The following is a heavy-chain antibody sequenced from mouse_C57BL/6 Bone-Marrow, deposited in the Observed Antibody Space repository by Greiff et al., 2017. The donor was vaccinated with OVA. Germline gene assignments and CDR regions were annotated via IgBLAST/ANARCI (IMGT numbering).Heavy chain of an antibody. CDR3: ARRVHYGSSPWLAY. CDR1: GYTFTSYG. D-gene: IGHD1-1*01. J-gene: IGHJ3*01. Sequence: QVQLQQSGAELARPGASVKLSCKASGYTFTSYGISWVKQRTGQGLEWIGEIYPRSGNTYYTEKFKGKATLTADKSSSTAYMELRSLTSEDSAVYFCARRVHYGSSPWLAYWGQGTLVTVSA. CDR2: IYPRSGNT. V-gene: IGHV1-81*01.